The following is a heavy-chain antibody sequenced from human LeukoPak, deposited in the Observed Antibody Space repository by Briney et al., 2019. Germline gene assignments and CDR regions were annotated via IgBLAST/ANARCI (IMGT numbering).Heavy chain of an antibody. J-gene: IGHJ4*02. CDR1: GFTFSSYA. D-gene: IGHD6-19*01. V-gene: IGHV3-64*01. Sequence: QPGGSLRLSCVVSGFTFSSYAMHWVRQAPGKGLEYVSAISRNGGSTYYANSVKGRFTISRDNSKNTLYLQMGSLRVEDMAVYYCARASSGWYGYWGQGTLVTVSS. CDR2: ISRNGGST. CDR3: ARASSGWYGY.